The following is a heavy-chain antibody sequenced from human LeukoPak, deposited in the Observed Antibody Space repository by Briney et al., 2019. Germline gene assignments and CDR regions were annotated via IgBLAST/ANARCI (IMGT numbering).Heavy chain of an antibody. D-gene: IGHD2-15*01. CDR1: GFTVPTNY. Sequence: GGSLRLSCAASGFTVPTNYMTWVRQAPGKGLEWVSIVYSDDSTYYADSVKGRFTISRDNSKSTLYLQMNSLRAEDTAVYYCGRSTASCGFDYWGQGTLVTVSS. CDR3: GRSTASCGFDY. J-gene: IGHJ4*02. V-gene: IGHV3-53*01. CDR2: VYSDDST.